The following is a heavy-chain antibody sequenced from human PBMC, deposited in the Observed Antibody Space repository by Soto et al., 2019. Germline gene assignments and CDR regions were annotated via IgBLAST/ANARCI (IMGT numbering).Heavy chain of an antibody. D-gene: IGHD2-21*02. CDR3: ARDLWGYCGTDCYPLDV. Sequence: SETLSLTWAVSGGSISNGGYSWSWIRQPPGKGLEWIGYMYQSGSTVYNPSFKSRVTISVDTSKNQFSLKLNSVTAADTAVYYCARDLWGYCGTDCYPLDVWGQGTTVTVSS. CDR1: GGSISNGGYS. V-gene: IGHV4-30-2*01. CDR2: MYQSGST. J-gene: IGHJ6*02.